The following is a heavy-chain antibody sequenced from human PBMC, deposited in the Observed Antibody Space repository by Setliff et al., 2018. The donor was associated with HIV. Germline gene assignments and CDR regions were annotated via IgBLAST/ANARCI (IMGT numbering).Heavy chain of an antibody. CDR3: ARHSGVASPNWFDP. CDR2: IYASGST. V-gene: IGHV4-4*09. Sequence: SETLSLTCNVSDDSFSTNYWSWVRQPPGKGLEWIGYIYASGSTNYNPSLKSRVTISIDTSKNQFSLRLRSVTAADTALYYCARHSGVASPNWFDPWGQGTLVTVSS. CDR1: DDSFSTNY. D-gene: IGHD3-10*01. J-gene: IGHJ5*02.